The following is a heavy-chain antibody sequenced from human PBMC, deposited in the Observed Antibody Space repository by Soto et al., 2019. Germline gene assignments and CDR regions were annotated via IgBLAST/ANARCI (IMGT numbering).Heavy chain of an antibody. V-gene: IGHV2-5*02. Sequence: QITLKESGPTLVKPTQTLTLTCTISGFSLITSGVGVGWIRQPPGKALEWLALIYWDDDKRYSPSLKSRLTITKDTSKTQVVLTMTNLDPVDTATYYCAPIVTGCFTWGRGALVTVSS. CDR1: GFSLITSGVG. CDR2: IYWDDDK. J-gene: IGHJ5*02. D-gene: IGHD3-16*01. CDR3: APIVTGCFT.